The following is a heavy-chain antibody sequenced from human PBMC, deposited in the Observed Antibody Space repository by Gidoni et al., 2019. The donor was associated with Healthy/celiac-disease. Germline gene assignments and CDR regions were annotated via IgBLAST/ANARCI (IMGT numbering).Heavy chain of an antibody. CDR3: TTGYIVVGALGFDY. J-gene: IGHJ4*02. CDR1: VLTFSNAW. V-gene: IGHV3-15*01. Sequence: EVQLVESGGGLVKPGGSLRFSCPASVLTFSNAWMSWVGQAPGKGLEWVGRIKSKTDGGTTDYAAPVKGRFTISRDDYKNTLYLQMNSLKTEDTAVYYCTTGYIVVGALGFDYWGQGTLVTVSS. D-gene: IGHD2-15*01. CDR2: IKSKTDGGTT.